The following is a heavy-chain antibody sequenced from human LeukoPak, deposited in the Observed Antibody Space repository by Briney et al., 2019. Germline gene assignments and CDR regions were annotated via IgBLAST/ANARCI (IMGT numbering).Heavy chain of an antibody. Sequence: GGSLRLSCAASGFNFNKYWLTWVRQAPGKGLEWVANINQDDSQIYYLESVEGRFTISRDNAKNSLHLQMNSLRVEDTAVYYCARMRPEFDYWGQGTLVTVSS. V-gene: IGHV3-7*01. CDR3: ARMRPEFDY. CDR2: INQDDSQI. CDR1: GFNFNKYW. J-gene: IGHJ4*02. D-gene: IGHD6-6*01.